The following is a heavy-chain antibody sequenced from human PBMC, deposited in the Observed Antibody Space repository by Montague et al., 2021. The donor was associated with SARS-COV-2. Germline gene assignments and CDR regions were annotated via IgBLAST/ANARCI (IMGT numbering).Heavy chain of an antibody. Sequence: SETRSLTCTVSGDSIRNSDYSWGWVRQPPGKGLEWIGNIYNGGTTFYNPSPKSRVTIFVDTSKNQFSLKLSSVTAADTAVYYCATRTRYPQNDFGFWGQGTLVTVSS. CDR3: ATRTRYPQNDFGF. J-gene: IGHJ4*02. CDR1: GDSIRNSDYS. V-gene: IGHV4-39*01. D-gene: IGHD2-15*01. CDR2: IYNGGTT.